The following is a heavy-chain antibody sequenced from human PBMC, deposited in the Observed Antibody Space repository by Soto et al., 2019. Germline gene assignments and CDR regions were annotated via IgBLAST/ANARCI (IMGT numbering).Heavy chain of an antibody. Sequence: SETLSLTCSVNGGSFSGCHWNWIRPPPGKGLEWIGEASHTGGTNYNPSLESRVTISVDRSRNQLSLKLTSVSAADTAVYYCARSRNLDVWGPGTTVTVSS. CDR1: GGSFSGCH. J-gene: IGHJ6*02. CDR3: ARSRNLDV. CDR2: ASHTGGT. D-gene: IGHD1-1*01. V-gene: IGHV4-34*01.